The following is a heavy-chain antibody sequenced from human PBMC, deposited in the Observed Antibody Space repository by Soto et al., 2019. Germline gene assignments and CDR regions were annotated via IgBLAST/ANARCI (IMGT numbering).Heavy chain of an antibody. J-gene: IGHJ6*03. CDR3: TRHGRGYSGYEVRDYYYYMDV. CDR1: GFTFSGSA. V-gene: IGHV3-73*01. CDR2: IRSKANSYAT. D-gene: IGHD5-12*01. Sequence: GGSLRLSCAASGFTFSGSAMHWVRQASGKGLEWVGRIRSKANSYATAYAASVKGRFTISRDDSKNTAYLQMNSLKTEDTAVYYCTRHGRGYSGYEVRDYYYYMDVWGKGTTVTVSS.